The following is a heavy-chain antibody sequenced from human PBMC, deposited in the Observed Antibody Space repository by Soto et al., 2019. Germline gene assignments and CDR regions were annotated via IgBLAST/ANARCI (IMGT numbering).Heavy chain of an antibody. CDR3: AKDGRFRYCGGDCSPVGYYYYGMDV. Sequence: QVQLVESGGGVVQPGRSLRLSCAASGFTFSSYGMHWVRQAPGKGLEWVAVISYDGSNKYYADSVKGRFTISRDNSKNTLYLQMNSLRAEDTAVYYCAKDGRFRYCGGDCSPVGYYYYGMDVW. CDR1: GFTFSSYG. CDR2: ISYDGSNK. D-gene: IGHD2-21*02. V-gene: IGHV3-30*18. J-gene: IGHJ6*01.